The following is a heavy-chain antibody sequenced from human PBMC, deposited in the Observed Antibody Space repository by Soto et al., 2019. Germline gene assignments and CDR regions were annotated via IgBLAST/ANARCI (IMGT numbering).Heavy chain of an antibody. CDR3: ARADVDTTNGGRSFGYYFDY. CDR1: GGSISSYY. J-gene: IGHJ4*02. V-gene: IGHV4-59*01. CDR2: VFYSGAT. Sequence: SETLSLTCTVSGGSISSYYWSWIRQPPGKGLEWIGYVFYSGATNYNSSLKSRVAMSIDTSKNQFSLRLTSVTAADTAVYYCARADVDTTNGGRSFGYYFDYWGRGTLVTVYS. D-gene: IGHD5-18*01.